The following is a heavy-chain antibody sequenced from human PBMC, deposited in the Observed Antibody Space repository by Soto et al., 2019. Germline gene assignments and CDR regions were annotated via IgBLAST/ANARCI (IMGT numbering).Heavy chain of an antibody. J-gene: IGHJ4*02. CDR2: IYYSGST. CDR1: GGSISSGGYY. D-gene: IGHD1-26*01. Sequence: QVQLQESGPGLVKPSQTLSLTCTVSGGSISSGGYYWSWIRHHPGKGLEWIGYIYYSGSTYYNTSLKSRVTISVDTSKNQCSLKLSSVTAADTAVYYCARASGGSYGVAFDYWGQGTLVTVSS. V-gene: IGHV4-31*03. CDR3: ARASGGSYGVAFDY.